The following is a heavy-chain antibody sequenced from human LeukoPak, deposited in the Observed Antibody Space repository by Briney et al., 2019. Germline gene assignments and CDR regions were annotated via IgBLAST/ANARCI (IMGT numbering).Heavy chain of an antibody. D-gene: IGHD4-17*01. Sequence: GGSLRLSCAASGFTFSSYSMNWVRQAPGKGLEWISYISGSTIYFADSVKGRFTISRDNAKNSLHLQMNSLRAEDTAVYYCARQRAGFTVTTSDYWGQGTLVTVSS. CDR1: GFTFSSYS. J-gene: IGHJ4*02. CDR3: ARQRAGFTVTTSDY. CDR2: ISGSTI. V-gene: IGHV3-48*01.